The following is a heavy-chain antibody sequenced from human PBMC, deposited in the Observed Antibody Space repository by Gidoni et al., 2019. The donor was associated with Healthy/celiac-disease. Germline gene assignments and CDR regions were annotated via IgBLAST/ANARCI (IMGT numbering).Heavy chain of an antibody. Sequence: QVQLQESGPGLVKPSQTLSLTCPVSGGSISRGSYYWSWIRQPAGKGLEWIGRIYTSGSTNYNPSLKSRVTMSVDTSKNQFSLKLSSVTAADTAVYYCARDQAVAGTIYYFDYWGQGTLVTVSS. CDR2: IYTSGST. V-gene: IGHV4-61*02. CDR1: GGSISRGSYY. J-gene: IGHJ4*02. CDR3: ARDQAVAGTIYYFDY. D-gene: IGHD6-19*01.